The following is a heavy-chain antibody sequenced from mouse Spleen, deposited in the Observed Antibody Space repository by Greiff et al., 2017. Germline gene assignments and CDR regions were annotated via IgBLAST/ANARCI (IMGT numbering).Heavy chain of an antibody. CDR1: GFTFSSYA. CDR3: ARGGNYGFDV. J-gene: IGHJ1*01. V-gene: IGHV5-9-1*01. D-gene: IGHD2-1*01. CDR2: ISSGGSYT. Sequence: EVMLVESGGGLVKPGGSLKLSCAASGFTFSSYAMSWVRQTPEKRLEWVATISSGGSYTYYPDSVKGRFTISRDNAKNTLYLQMSSLRSEDTAMYYCARGGNYGFDVWGAGTTVTVSS.